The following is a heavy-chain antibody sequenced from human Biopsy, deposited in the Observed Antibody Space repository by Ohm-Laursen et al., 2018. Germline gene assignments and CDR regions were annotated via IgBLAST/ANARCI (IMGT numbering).Heavy chain of an antibody. CDR1: GFTFSSYA. Sequence: SLRLSCTASGFTFSSYAMTWFRQPPGKGLERVSTISGNSDIIYDTDSVKGRFTISRDNSKNTLYLQMNSLRADDTAVYYCSLAAAQAVTHFDYWGQGTLATVSS. V-gene: IGHV3-23*01. CDR3: SLAAAQAVTHFDY. J-gene: IGHJ4*02. D-gene: IGHD4-17*01. CDR2: ISGNSDII.